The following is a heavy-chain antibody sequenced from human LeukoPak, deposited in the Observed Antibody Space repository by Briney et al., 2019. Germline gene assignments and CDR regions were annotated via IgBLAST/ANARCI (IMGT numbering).Heavy chain of an antibody. CDR2: ISYDGSNK. CDR1: GFTFSSYA. D-gene: IGHD6-13*01. J-gene: IGHJ4*02. CDR3: ARGPFPYSSSWYGYYFDY. V-gene: IGHV3-30-3*01. Sequence: PGGSLRLSCAASGFTFSSYAMHWVRQAPGKGLEWVAVISYDGSNKYYADSVKGRFTISRDNSKNTLYLQMNSLRAEDTAVYYCARGPFPYSSSWYGYYFDYWGQGTLVTVSS.